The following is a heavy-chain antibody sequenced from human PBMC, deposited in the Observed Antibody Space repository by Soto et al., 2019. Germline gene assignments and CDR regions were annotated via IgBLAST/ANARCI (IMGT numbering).Heavy chain of an antibody. Sequence: QVQLVQSGAEVKKPGASVKVSCKASGYTFTSYDINWVRQATGQGLEWMGWMNPNSGNTGYAQKFQGRVTMTRNTSISTAYMELSSLRSEDTAVYFCARGRHIVGATIAGYWGQGTLVTVSS. V-gene: IGHV1-8*01. CDR1: GYTFTSYD. J-gene: IGHJ4*02. CDR2: MNPNSGNT. CDR3: ARGRHIVGATIAGY. D-gene: IGHD1-26*01.